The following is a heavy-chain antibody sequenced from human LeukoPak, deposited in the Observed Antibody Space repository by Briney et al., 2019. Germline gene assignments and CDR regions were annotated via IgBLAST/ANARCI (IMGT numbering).Heavy chain of an antibody. V-gene: IGHV1-18*01. CDR1: GYTFTSYG. J-gene: IGHJ4*02. D-gene: IGHD6-19*01. Sequence: ASVTVSCKASGYTFTSYGISWVRQAPGQGLEWMGWISAYNGNTNYAQKLQGRVTMTTDTSTSTAYMELRSLRSDDTAVYYCARVGAVAGTLETNSDYWGQGTLVTVSS. CDR3: ARVGAVAGTLETNSDY. CDR2: ISAYNGNT.